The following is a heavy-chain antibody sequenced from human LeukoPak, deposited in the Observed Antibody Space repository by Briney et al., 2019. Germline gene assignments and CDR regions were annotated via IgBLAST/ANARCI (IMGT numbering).Heavy chain of an antibody. J-gene: IGHJ1*01. D-gene: IGHD1/OR15-1a*01. CDR1: GGYFTSYY. V-gene: IGHV4-34*01. CDR2: INHSGGT. Sequence: SETLSLTCGVFGGYFTSYYWTWARQPPGKGLEWIGEINHSGGTNYNASLKSRVIISVDASKKQFSLRLTSVTAADTGVYFCARVYVDNWYKYIQNWGQGSLVTVSS. CDR3: ARVYVDNWYKYIQN.